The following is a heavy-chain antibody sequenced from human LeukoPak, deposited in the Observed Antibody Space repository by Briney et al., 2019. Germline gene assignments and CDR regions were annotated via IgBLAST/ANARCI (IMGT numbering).Heavy chain of an antibody. V-gene: IGHV3-7*01. Sequence: GGSLRLSCAASGFTFSTYWMSWVRQAPGKVLEWVANINQDGSEKKYVDSLKGRFTISRDNSKNTLYLQMNSLRAEDTAVYYCARDQTYYYDSSGYLFDYWGQGTLVTVSS. CDR3: ARDQTYYYDSSGYLFDY. D-gene: IGHD3-22*01. CDR1: GFTFSTYW. CDR2: INQDGSEK. J-gene: IGHJ4*02.